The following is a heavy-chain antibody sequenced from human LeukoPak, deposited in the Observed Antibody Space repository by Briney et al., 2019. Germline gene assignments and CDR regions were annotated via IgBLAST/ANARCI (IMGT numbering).Heavy chain of an antibody. Sequence: PGGSLRLSCAASGFTFSSYWMHWVRQAPGKGLVWVSRINSDGSSTSYADSVKGRFTISRDNAKNTLYLQMNSLRAEDTAVYYCARDRERGRITIFGVANYYFDYWGQGTLVTVSS. D-gene: IGHD3-3*01. CDR2: INSDGSST. J-gene: IGHJ4*02. V-gene: IGHV3-74*01. CDR1: GFTFSSYW. CDR3: ARDRERGRITIFGVANYYFDY.